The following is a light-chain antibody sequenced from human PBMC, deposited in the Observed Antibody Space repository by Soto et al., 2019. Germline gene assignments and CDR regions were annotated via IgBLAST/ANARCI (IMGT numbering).Light chain of an antibody. CDR1: SSNIGAGYD. Sequence: QAVVTQPPSVSGAPGQRVTISCTGSSSNIGAGYDVHWYQQLPGTAPKLFIYDNNNRPSGVPDRFSGSKSGTSASLAITGLQAEDEADYYCQSYDSSLSGVVFGGGTKLTVL. CDR2: DNN. V-gene: IGLV1-40*01. J-gene: IGLJ2*01. CDR3: QSYDSSLSGVV.